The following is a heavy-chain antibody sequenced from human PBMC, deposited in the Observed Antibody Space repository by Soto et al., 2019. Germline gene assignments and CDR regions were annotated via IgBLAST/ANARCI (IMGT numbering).Heavy chain of an antibody. CDR3: AREMSYYFDS. J-gene: IGHJ4*01. V-gene: IGHV4-30-2*01. Sequence: QVQLQESGSGLVKPSQTLVLTCTVSGDSISRDGSSWSCLRQPPGKGLEWIGYIYHSGATYYNPSLKSRVTTSVDKSKNLFSLSLASVTAADTAVYYCAREMSYYFDSWGPGTLVTVSS. CDR2: IYHSGAT. CDR1: GDSISRDGSS.